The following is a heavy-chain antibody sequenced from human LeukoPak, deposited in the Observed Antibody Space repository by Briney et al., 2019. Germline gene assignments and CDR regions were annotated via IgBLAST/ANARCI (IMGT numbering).Heavy chain of an antibody. J-gene: IGHJ4*02. V-gene: IGHV3-33*01. CDR3: ARDLLGYSYDAYYFDF. CDR2: IWYDVSKK. D-gene: IGHD5-18*01. Sequence: GRSLRLSCAASGFTFSSHCMHWVRQAPGKGLEWVAFIWYDVSKKYHADSVKGRFTISRDNSKNTLYLQMNSLRAEDTAVYYCARDLLGYSYDAYYFDFWGQGTLVTVSS. CDR1: GFTFSSHC.